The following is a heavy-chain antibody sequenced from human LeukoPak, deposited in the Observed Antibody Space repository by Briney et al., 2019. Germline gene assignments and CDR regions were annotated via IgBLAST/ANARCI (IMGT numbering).Heavy chain of an antibody. D-gene: IGHD6-13*01. Sequence: ASVTVSCKASGYTFTSYAMNWVRQAPGQGLEWMGWINTNTGNPTYAQGFTGRFVFSLDTSVSTAYLQISSLKAEDTAVYYCARGSSRYSSSWYEGFLYYYYYMDVWGKGTTVTISS. V-gene: IGHV7-4-1*02. CDR2: INTNTGNP. CDR1: GYTFTSYA. CDR3: ARGSSRYSSSWYEGFLYYYYYMDV. J-gene: IGHJ6*03.